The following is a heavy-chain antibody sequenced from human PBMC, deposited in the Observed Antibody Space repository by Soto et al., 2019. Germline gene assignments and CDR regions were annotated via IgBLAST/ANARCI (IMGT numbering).Heavy chain of an antibody. CDR3: ARNHYHSVSESLGTVSGFDS. CDR2: VYHTERI. CDR1: GGSIKTDNW. Sequence: QVQLKESGPGLVKPSGTLSLSCAVSGGSIKTDNWWSWVRQSPGKGLEWIGEVYHTERINYNPSLHGRVSISIDTSENQFSLHLISVTAADTGVYFCARNHYHSVSESLGTVSGFDSWVQGTLVTVSS. V-gene: IGHV4-4*02. J-gene: IGHJ4*02. D-gene: IGHD3-3*01.